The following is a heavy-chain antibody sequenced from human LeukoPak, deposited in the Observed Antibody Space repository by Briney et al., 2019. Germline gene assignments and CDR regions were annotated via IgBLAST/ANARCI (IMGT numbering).Heavy chain of an antibody. J-gene: IGHJ4*02. Sequence: GESLKISCKGSGFTFSTYSFAWVRQMPGKGLEWMGVIYAGDSSTRYSPSFQGQVTISVDTSISTAYLQWSSLKASDSAIYYCARHSCYDSWGQGTLVTVSS. CDR1: GFTFSTYS. CDR3: ARHSCYDS. CDR2: IYAGDSST. V-gene: IGHV5-51*01. D-gene: IGHD3-16*01.